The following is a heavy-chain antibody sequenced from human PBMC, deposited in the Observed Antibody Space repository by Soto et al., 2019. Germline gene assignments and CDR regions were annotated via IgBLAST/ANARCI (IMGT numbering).Heavy chain of an antibody. CDR1: GFTFSSYA. Sequence: PGGSLGLSCAASGFTFSSYAMSWVRQAPGKGLEWVSTISGSGSSTYSADSVKGRFTISRDNSKNTLYLQMNSLRVEDTAIYYCAKAWGIDYWGQGTLVTVSS. V-gene: IGHV3-23*01. J-gene: IGHJ4*02. D-gene: IGHD7-27*01. CDR3: AKAWGIDY. CDR2: ISGSGSST.